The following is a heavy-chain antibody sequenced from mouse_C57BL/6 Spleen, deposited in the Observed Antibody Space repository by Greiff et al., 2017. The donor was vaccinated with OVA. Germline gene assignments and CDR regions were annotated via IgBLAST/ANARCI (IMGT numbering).Heavy chain of an antibody. CDR3: AVGAGYYGSSSVTG. D-gene: IGHD1-1*01. V-gene: IGHV1-9*01. J-gene: IGHJ2*01. Sequence: VKLQQSGAELMKPGASVKLSCKATGYTFTGYWIEWVKQRPGHGLEWIGEILPGSGSTNYNEKFKSKATLTVDKSSSTAYMQLSSHASDDSAVYSSAVGAGYYGSSSVTGWGQGTTLTVSA. CDR2: ILPGSGST. CDR1: GYTFTGYW.